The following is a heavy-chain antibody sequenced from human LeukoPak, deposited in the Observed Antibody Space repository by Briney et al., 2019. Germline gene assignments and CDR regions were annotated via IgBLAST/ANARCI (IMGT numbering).Heavy chain of an antibody. CDR2: ISWDGGST. Sequence: GGSLRLSCAASGFTFDDYTMHWVRQAPGKGLEWVSLISWDGGSTYYADFVKGRFTISRDNSKNTLYLQMNSLRAEDTAVYYCITMVRGVIIAIDYWGQGTLVTVSS. V-gene: IGHV3-43*01. CDR3: ITMVRGVIIAIDY. D-gene: IGHD3-10*01. J-gene: IGHJ4*02. CDR1: GFTFDDYT.